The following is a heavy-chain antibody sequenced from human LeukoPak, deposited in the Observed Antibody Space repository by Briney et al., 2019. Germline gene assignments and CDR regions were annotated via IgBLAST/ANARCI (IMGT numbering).Heavy chain of an antibody. CDR2: INQDGSEK. D-gene: IGHD2/OR15-2a*01. CDR1: GFTFSSYA. V-gene: IGHV3-7*03. CDR3: ARAEYCYYCGMDV. Sequence: GGSLRLSCAASGFTFSSYAMTWVRQAPGKGLEWVANINQDGSEKYYVDSVKGRFTISRDNAKNSLYLQMNSLRAEDTAVYYCARAEYCYYCGMDVWGQGTTVTVSS. J-gene: IGHJ6*02.